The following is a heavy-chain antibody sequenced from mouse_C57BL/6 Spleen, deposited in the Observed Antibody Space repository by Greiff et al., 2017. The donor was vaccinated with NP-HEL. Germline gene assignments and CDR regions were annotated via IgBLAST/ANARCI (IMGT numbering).Heavy chain of an antibody. CDR3: ARYTTMVTTFDY. CDR2: IHPNSGST. CDR1: GYTFTSYW. D-gene: IGHD2-2*01. V-gene: IGHV1-64*01. Sequence: QVQLQQPGAELVKPGASVKLSCKASGYTFTSYWMHWVKQRPGQGLEWIGMIHPNSGSTNYNEKFKSKATLTVDKSSSTAYMQLSSMTSEDSAVYYCARYTTMVTTFDYWGQGTTLTVSS. J-gene: IGHJ2*01.